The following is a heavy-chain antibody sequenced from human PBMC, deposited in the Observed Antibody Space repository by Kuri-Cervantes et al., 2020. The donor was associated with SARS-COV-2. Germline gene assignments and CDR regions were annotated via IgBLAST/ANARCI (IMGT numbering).Heavy chain of an antibody. CDR2: TSSGSTYI. CDR1: GFTFSSHS. CDR3: ARAGGGGGTSNYYYYMDV. Sequence: GESLKISCAASGFTFSSHSMNWVRQAPGKGLEWVSCTSSGSTYIYYVDSVKGRFTISRDNAKNSLYLQMNSLRAEDTAVYYCARAGGGGGTSNYYYYMDVWGKGTTVTVSS. J-gene: IGHJ6*03. V-gene: IGHV3-21*01. D-gene: IGHD2-15*01.